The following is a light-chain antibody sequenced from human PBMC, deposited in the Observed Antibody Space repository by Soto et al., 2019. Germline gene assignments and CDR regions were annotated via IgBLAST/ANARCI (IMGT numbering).Light chain of an antibody. Sequence: EIVLTQSPGTLSLSPGERATLSCRASQSVSNSYLAWYQQKPGQAPGLLIYGASSRATGIPDRFSGSGSGTDFTLTISRLEPEDFAVYYCQQYGNSPPNTFGQGTKLEIK. V-gene: IGKV3-20*01. CDR3: QQYGNSPPNT. CDR1: QSVSNSY. J-gene: IGKJ2*01. CDR2: GAS.